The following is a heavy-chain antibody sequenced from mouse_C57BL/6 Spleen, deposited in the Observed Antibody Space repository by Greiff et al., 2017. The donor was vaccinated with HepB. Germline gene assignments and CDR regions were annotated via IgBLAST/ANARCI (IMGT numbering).Heavy chain of an antibody. D-gene: IGHD1-1*01. V-gene: IGHV1-55*01. CDR2: IYPGSGST. CDR1: GYTFTSYW. CDR3: ARTEATVVATRGAY. J-gene: IGHJ3*01. Sequence: QVQLQQPGAELVKPGASVKLSCKASGYTFTSYWITWVKQRPDQGLEWIGDIYPGSGSTNYTEKFKSKATLTVDTSSSTAYMQLSSLTSEDSAVYYCARTEATVVATRGAYWGQGTTVTVSA.